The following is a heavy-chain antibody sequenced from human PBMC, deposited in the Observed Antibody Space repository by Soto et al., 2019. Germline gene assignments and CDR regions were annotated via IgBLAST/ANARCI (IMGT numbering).Heavy chain of an antibody. CDR1: GFTFGAFY. D-gene: IGHD6-19*01. CDR3: GTTGKTSGWYYMSW. J-gene: IGHJ4*02. Sequence: QVQPVGSGGGLVKPGGSLRLSCAASGFTFGAFYMSWIRQAPGKGLECVSYISGSGGTIYYADSVKGRFTISRHNAKNSLYLQMNSLRAEDTAMYSCGTTGKTSGWYYMSWWGQGTLVTVSS. V-gene: IGHV3-11*01. CDR2: ISGSGGTI.